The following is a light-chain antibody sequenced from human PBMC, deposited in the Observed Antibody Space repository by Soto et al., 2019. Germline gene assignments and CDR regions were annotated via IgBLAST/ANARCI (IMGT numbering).Light chain of an antibody. CDR3: QQYGSSPPYT. CDR2: AAS. Sequence: EIVMTQSPGTLFLSPGERATLSCRASQTINNNFLGWYQQKPGQPPRLLIFAASRRATGIPDRFSGSGSGTDFTLTISRVEPGDFGVYYCQQYGSSPPYTFGLGTKLDIK. CDR1: QTINNNF. J-gene: IGKJ2*01. V-gene: IGKV3-20*01.